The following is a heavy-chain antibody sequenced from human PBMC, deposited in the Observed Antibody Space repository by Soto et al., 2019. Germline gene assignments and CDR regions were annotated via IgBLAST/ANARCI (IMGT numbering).Heavy chain of an antibody. CDR1: GGSISGRGYS. CDR3: ARRFTSSSTIFDY. Sequence: KASETLSLTCTVSGGSISGRGYSWGWIRQPPGKGPEWIGSFYYSGSTYYNPSLKSRVTISVDTSRNQFSLNLSSVTAADTAVYYCARRFTSSSTIFDYWGQGAMVTVSS. CDR2: FYYSGST. D-gene: IGHD6-6*01. V-gene: IGHV4-39*01. J-gene: IGHJ4*02.